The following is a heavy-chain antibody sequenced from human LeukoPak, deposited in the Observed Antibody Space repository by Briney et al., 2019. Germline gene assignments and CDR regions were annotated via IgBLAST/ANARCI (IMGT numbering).Heavy chain of an antibody. Sequence: PGGSLSLSCAASGFTFSSYGMHWVRQAPGKGLEWVAVISYDGSNKYYADSVKGRFTISRDNSKNTLYLQMNSLRAEDTAVYYCAKASGYGDSRTSLFDYWGQGTLVTVSS. J-gene: IGHJ4*02. D-gene: IGHD4-17*01. CDR3: AKASGYGDSRTSLFDY. CDR2: ISYDGSNK. V-gene: IGHV3-30*18. CDR1: GFTFSSYG.